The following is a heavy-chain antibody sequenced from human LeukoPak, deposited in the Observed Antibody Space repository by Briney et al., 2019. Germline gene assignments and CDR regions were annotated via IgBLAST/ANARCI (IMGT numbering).Heavy chain of an antibody. Sequence: SVKVSCKASGGTFSSYAISWVRQAPGQGLEWMGGIIPIFGTANYAQKFQGRVTITADESTSTAYMELSSLRPEDTAVYYCARDPHSGRRWEWKYYFDYWGQGTLVTVSS. D-gene: IGHD1-26*01. CDR3: ARDPHSGRRWEWKYYFDY. CDR1: GGTFSSYA. CDR2: IIPIFGTA. V-gene: IGHV1-69*13. J-gene: IGHJ4*02.